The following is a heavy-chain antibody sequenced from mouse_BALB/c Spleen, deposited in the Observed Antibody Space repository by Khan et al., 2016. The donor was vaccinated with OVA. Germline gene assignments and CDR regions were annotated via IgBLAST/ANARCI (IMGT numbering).Heavy chain of an antibody. CDR1: GYTFTDYN. D-gene: IGHD1-2*01. V-gene: IGHV1S29*02. CDR2: IFPNTGDT. J-gene: IGHJ3*01. CDR3: ARAGYGSFGF. Sequence: VQLQQSGPELVKPGASVKISCKASGYTFTDYNMDWVRQSQGESLEWIGYIFPNTGDTGYNQKFKTKATLTVDSSSNTAYMDLRSLTSDDSAVYFCARAGYGSFGFWGQGTLVTVSA.